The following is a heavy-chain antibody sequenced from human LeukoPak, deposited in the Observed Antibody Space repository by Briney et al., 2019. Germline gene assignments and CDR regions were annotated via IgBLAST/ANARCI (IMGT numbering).Heavy chain of an antibody. CDR2: MNHSGST. V-gene: IGHV4-34*01. Sequence: SGPLSLTFAVYGGSFSGYYWSWIRQPPGKGLEWIGEMNHSGSTNYNTSLKSRVTISVDTSKNQFSLKLSSVTAADTAVYYCARGLYSSGWIRDWGQGTLVTVSS. D-gene: IGHD6-19*01. J-gene: IGHJ4*02. CDR3: ARGLYSSGWIRD. CDR1: GGSFSGYY.